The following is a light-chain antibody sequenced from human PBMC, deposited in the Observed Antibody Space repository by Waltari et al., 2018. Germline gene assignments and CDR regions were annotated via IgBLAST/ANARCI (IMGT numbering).Light chain of an antibody. J-gene: IGKJ5*01. CDR2: EST. CDR1: QDISNF. CDR3: QQFDDVPIT. V-gene: IGKV1-33*01. Sequence: DIQMTQFPSSLSASVGDRVTHTCQASQDISNFLNWHQQKPGGAPKLLIYESTNLETWVPSRFSASGSGTYFTVTISSLQPEDIGTYYCQQFDDVPITFGQGTRLDIK.